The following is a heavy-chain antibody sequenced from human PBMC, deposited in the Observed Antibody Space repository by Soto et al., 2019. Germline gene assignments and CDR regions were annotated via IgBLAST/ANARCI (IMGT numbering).Heavy chain of an antibody. CDR2: ISWNSGSI. Sequence: SLRLSCAASGFTFDDYAMHWVRQAPGKGLEWVSGISWNSGSIGYADSVKGRFTISRDNAKNSLYLQMNSLRAEDTALYYCAKGYCSGGSCYVPGAFDIWGQGTMVTVSS. D-gene: IGHD2-15*01. J-gene: IGHJ3*02. V-gene: IGHV3-9*01. CDR3: AKGYCSGGSCYVPGAFDI. CDR1: GFTFDDYA.